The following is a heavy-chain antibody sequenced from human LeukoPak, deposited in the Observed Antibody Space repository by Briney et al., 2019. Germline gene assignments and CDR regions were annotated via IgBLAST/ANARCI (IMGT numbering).Heavy chain of an antibody. V-gene: IGHV1-3*01. CDR1: GYTFTSYA. CDR2: ISAGNGNT. CDR3: ARDPTISEDAFDI. J-gene: IGHJ3*02. Sequence: ASVKVSCKASGYTFTSYAMHWVRQAPGQRLEWMGWISAGNGNTKYSQKFQGRVTITRDTSASTAYMELSSLRSEDTAVYYCARDPTISEDAFDIWGQGTMVTVSS. D-gene: IGHD3-9*01.